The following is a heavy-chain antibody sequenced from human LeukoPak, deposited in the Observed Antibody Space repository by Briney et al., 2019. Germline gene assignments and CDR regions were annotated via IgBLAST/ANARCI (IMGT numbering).Heavy chain of an antibody. J-gene: IGHJ4*02. CDR1: GGSISSSSYY. CDR3: AREGFGELFGTAFDY. CDR2: IYYSGST. D-gene: IGHD3-10*01. V-gene: IGHV4-39*02. Sequence: NSSETLSLTCTVSGGSISSSSYYWGWIRQPPGKGLEWIGSIYYSGSTYYNPSLKSRVTISVDTSKNQFSLKLSSVTAADTAVYYCAREGFGELFGTAFDYWGQGTLVTVSS.